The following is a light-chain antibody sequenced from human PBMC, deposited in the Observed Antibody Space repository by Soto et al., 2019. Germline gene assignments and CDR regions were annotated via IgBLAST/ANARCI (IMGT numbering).Light chain of an antibody. Sequence: QSVLTQPASVSGSPGQSITISCTGTSSDVGGYNYVSWYQQHPGKAPKLMIYDLSNRPSGVSNRFSGSKSGNTASLTISGLQAEDEADYYCSSYTSSSTPVFGTGTKVTVL. V-gene: IGLV2-14*01. J-gene: IGLJ1*01. CDR2: DLS. CDR3: SSYTSSSTPV. CDR1: SSDVGGYNY.